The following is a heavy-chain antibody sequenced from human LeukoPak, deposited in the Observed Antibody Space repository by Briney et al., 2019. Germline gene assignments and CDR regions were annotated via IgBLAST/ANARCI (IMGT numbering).Heavy chain of an antibody. CDR1: GYTFTGYY. Sequence: ASVKVSCKASGYTFTGYYMHWVRQAPGQGLEWMGLINPNSVGTKYTQKFQGRVTMTRDTSISTAYMELSRLRSDDTAVYYCASPSGGGSAIHFDYWGQGTLVTVPP. D-gene: IGHD3-16*01. V-gene: IGHV1-2*02. CDR3: ASPSGGGSAIHFDY. J-gene: IGHJ4*02. CDR2: INPNSVGT.